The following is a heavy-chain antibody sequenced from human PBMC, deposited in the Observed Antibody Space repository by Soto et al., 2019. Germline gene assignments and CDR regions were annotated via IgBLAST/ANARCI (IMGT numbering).Heavy chain of an antibody. CDR3: ARVGYSSGWYEIDY. V-gene: IGHV4-59*01. CDR1: GGSISSYY. Sequence: SETLSLTCTVSGGSISSYYWSWIRQPPGKGLEWIGYIYYSGSTNYNPSLKSRVTISADTSKNQFSLNMRSVTAADTAMYYCARVGYSSGWYEIDYWGQGTLVTVSS. J-gene: IGHJ4*02. D-gene: IGHD6-19*01. CDR2: IYYSGST.